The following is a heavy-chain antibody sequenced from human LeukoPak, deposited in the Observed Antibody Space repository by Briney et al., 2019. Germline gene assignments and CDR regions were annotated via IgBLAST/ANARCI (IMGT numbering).Heavy chain of an antibody. V-gene: IGHV3-48*03. Sequence: PGGSLRLSCAASGFTFSSYEMNWVRQAPGKGLEWVSYISSSCSSIYYADSVNDRFTISRDNAKISLYLQMNSLRAEDTAVYYCARALHFWSGYYLVYYFDSWGQGTLVTVSS. CDR2: ISSSCSSI. CDR1: GFTFSSYE. D-gene: IGHD3-3*01. CDR3: ARALHFWSGYYLVYYFDS. J-gene: IGHJ4*02.